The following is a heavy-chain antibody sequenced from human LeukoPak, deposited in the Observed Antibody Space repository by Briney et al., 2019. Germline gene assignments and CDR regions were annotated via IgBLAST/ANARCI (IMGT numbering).Heavy chain of an antibody. J-gene: IGHJ4*02. CDR3: ARSAGIAATIVLGY. Sequence: GGSLRLSCAASGFTVSSNYMSWGRQAPGKGLEWVSLIYSGGSTYYADSVKGRFTISRDNSKNALYLQMNSLRAEDTAVYYCARSAGIAATIVLGYWGQGTLVTVSS. CDR2: IYSGGST. V-gene: IGHV3-66*01. D-gene: IGHD5-12*01. CDR1: GFTVSSNY.